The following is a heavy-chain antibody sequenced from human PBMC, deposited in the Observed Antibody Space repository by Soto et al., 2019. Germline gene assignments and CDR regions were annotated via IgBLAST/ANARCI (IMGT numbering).Heavy chain of an antibody. Sequence: GVLRLSCAASGFIYNAYYMTWIRQAPGKGLEWISSITSSGGAKFYADSVEGRFTISRDNADNSVSLQLNNLKAEDTAVYYCARMFSRYDPLYYFDYWGQGVMVTVSS. V-gene: IGHV3-11*01. CDR1: GFIYNAYY. D-gene: IGHD1-1*01. J-gene: IGHJ4*02. CDR3: ARMFSRYDPLYYFDY. CDR2: ITSSGGAK.